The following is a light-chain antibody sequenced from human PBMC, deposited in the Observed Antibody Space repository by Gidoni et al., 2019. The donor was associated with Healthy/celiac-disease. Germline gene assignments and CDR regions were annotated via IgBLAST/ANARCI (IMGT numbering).Light chain of an antibody. CDR1: SGSIASNY. CDR3: QSYDSSNHWV. V-gene: IGLV6-57*01. J-gene: IGLJ3*02. CDR2: EDN. Sequence: NFMLTQPPSVSDSPGKPVTISCTRSSGSIASNYVQWYQQRPGSSPTTVIYEDNQRPSGVPDRFSGSIDSSSNSASLTISGLKTEDEADYYCQSYDSSNHWVFGGGTKLTVL.